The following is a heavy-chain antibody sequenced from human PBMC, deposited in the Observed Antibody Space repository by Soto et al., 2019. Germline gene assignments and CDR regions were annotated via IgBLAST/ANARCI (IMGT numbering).Heavy chain of an antibody. CDR1: GFTFSDYY. D-gene: IGHD3-22*01. V-gene: IGHV3-11*01. Sequence: GGSLRLSCAASGFTFSDYYMSWIRQAPGKGLEWVSYISSSGSTIYYADSVKGRFTISRDNAKNSLYLQTNSLRAEDTAVYYCARGNYYDSSGYHRGDGAFDIWGQGTMVTVSS. CDR3: ARGNYYDSSGYHRGDGAFDI. CDR2: ISSSGSTI. J-gene: IGHJ3*02.